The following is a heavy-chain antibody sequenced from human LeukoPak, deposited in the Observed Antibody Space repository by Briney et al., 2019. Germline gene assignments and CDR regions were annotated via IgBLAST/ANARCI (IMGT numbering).Heavy chain of an antibody. Sequence: ASETLSLTCTVSGGSISSYYWSWIRQPPGKGLEWIGYIHYSGSTNYNPSLKSRVTISVDTSKNQFSLKLSSVTAAGTAVYYCARQRGGYGGLFDYWGQEPWSPSPQ. CDR1: GGSISSYY. CDR2: IHYSGST. J-gene: IGHJ4*01. D-gene: IGHD4-23*01. V-gene: IGHV4-59*08. CDR3: ARQRGGYGGLFDY.